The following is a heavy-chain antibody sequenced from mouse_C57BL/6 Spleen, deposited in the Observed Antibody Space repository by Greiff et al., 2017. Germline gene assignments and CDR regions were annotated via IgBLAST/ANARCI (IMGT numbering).Heavy chain of an antibody. J-gene: IGHJ2*01. D-gene: IGHD2-1*01. V-gene: IGHV1-5*01. CDR3: AVYYGNYDYLDY. Sequence: VQLQQSGTVLARPGASVKMSCKTSGYTFTSYWMHWVKQRPGQGLEWIGAIYPGNSDTRYNQKFKGKAKLTAVTSASTAYMELSSLTNEDSAVYYCAVYYGNYDYLDYWGQGTTLTVSS. CDR1: GYTFTSYW. CDR2: IYPGNSDT.